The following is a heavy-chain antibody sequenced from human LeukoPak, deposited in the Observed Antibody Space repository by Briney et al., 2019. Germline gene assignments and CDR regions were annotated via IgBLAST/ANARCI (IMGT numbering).Heavy chain of an antibody. J-gene: IGHJ5*02. CDR1: GYTFTGYY. CDR2: INPNSGGT. CDR3: ARDRHYYGSGSYPEFDP. Sequence: GASVKVSCKASGYTFTGYYMHWVRQAPGQGLEWMGWINPNSGGTNYAQKFQGRVTMARDTSISTAYMELSRLRSDDTAVYYCARDRHYYGSGSYPEFDPWGQGTLVTVSS. D-gene: IGHD3-10*01. V-gene: IGHV1-2*02.